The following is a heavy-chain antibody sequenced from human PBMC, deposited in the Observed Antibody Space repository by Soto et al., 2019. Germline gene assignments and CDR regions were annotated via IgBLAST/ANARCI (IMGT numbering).Heavy chain of an antibody. D-gene: IGHD5-18*01. Sequence: GGSLRLSCAASGFTFDDYAMHWVRQAPGKGLEWVSSISWNSGGIAYAGSVKGRFTISRDNAKNSLYLQMNSLRVEDTALYYCAKGGDRGYSYGRFDYWGQGTLVTVSS. CDR1: GFTFDDYA. CDR2: ISWNSGGI. J-gene: IGHJ4*02. CDR3: AKGGDRGYSYGRFDY. V-gene: IGHV3-9*01.